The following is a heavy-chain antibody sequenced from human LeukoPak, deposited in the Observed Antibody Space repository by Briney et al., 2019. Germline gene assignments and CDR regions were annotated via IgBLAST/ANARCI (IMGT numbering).Heavy chain of an antibody. CDR2: IRYDGSNE. D-gene: IGHD2-15*01. CDR3: AKVMPPGRIRFYSYYMNV. V-gene: IGHV3-30*02. CDR1: GFSFSGYG. J-gene: IGHJ6*03. Sequence: GGSLRLSCAASGFSFSGYGMHWVRQAPGKGLEWVAFIRYDGSNEYYADSVKGRFTISRDKSKNTLSLQMNGLRVEDTAVYYCAKVMPPGRIRFYSYYMNVWGKGTTVTVS.